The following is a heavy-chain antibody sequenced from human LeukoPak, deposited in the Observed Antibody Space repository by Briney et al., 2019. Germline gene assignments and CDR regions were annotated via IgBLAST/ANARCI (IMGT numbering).Heavy chain of an antibody. CDR1: GFTFSSYA. V-gene: IGHV3-30-3*01. CDR2: ISYDGSNK. J-gene: IGHJ4*02. D-gene: IGHD2-2*02. Sequence: PGGSLRLSCAASGFTFSSYAMHWVRQAPGKGLEWVAVISYDGSNKYYADSVKGRFTISRDNSKNTLYLQMNSLRAEDTAVYYCARVEGSGYCSSTSCYTSPFDYWGQGTLVTVSS. CDR3: ARVEGSGYCSSTSCYTSPFDY.